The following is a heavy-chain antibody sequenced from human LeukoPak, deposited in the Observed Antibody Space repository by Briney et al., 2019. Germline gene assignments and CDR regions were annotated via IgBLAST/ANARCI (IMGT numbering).Heavy chain of an antibody. CDR2: IYHSGST. J-gene: IGHJ2*01. CDR1: GDSISSGYY. CDR3: ARLPYSSSWSYWYFEL. Sequence: PSETLSLTCAVSGDSISSGYYWGWIRQPPGKGLEWIGSIYHSGSTYYNPSLKSRVAISVDTSKNQFSLKLSSVTAADTAVYYCARLPYSSSWSYWYFELWGRGTLVTVSS. V-gene: IGHV4-38-2*01. D-gene: IGHD6-13*01.